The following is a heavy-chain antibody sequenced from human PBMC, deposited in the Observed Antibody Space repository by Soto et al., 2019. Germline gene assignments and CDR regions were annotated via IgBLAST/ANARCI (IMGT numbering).Heavy chain of an antibody. CDR2: ISAGSSNI. CDR1: GFTFRTYY. J-gene: IGHJ4*02. D-gene: IGHD6-6*01. Sequence: VELVESGGGLVQPGGSLKLSCAASGFTFRTYYMIWVRQAPGKGLEWVASISAGSSNIYYAPSVKGRFTISRDNAKNLLFLQTNSLRADDTAVYYCVRQYPSSSRHFDHWGQGTLVTVSS. V-gene: IGHV3-21*01. CDR3: VRQYPSSSRHFDH.